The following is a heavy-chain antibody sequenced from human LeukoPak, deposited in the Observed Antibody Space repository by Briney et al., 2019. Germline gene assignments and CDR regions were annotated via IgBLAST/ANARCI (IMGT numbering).Heavy chain of an antibody. J-gene: IGHJ4*02. CDR1: GYIFINYW. D-gene: IGHD4-17*01. V-gene: IGHV5-51*01. Sequence: GESLKISCQGPGYIFINYWIGWVRQMPGKGLEWMGIIYPTDSHTRYNPSFQGQVTISIDKSINTAYLQWSSLKASDTAKYYCATHSDNGDFFDYWGQGTLVTVSS. CDR3: ATHSDNGDFFDY. CDR2: IYPTDSHT.